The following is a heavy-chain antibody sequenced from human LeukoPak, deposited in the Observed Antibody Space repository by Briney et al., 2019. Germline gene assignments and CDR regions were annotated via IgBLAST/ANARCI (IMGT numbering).Heavy chain of an antibody. V-gene: IGHV3-7*01. Sequence: PGGSLRLSCAASGFTFSSCWMSWVRQAPGKGLEWVANIKQDGSEKYYVDSVKGRFTISRDNAKNSLYLQMNSLRAEDTAVYYCARDRIAAAIFDPWGQGTLVTVSS. D-gene: IGHD6-13*01. CDR2: IKQDGSEK. CDR1: GFTFSSCW. J-gene: IGHJ5*02. CDR3: ARDRIAAAIFDP.